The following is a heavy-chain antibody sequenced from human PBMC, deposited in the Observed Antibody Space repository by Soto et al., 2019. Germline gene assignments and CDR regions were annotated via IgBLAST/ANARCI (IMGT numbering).Heavy chain of an antibody. J-gene: IGHJ6*02. V-gene: IGHV1-69*01. CDR2: IIPIFGTA. D-gene: IGHD5-12*01. CDR3: AREEVATIIGDYYYYGMDV. Sequence: QVQLVQSGAEVKKPGSSVKVSCKASGGTFSSYAISWVRQAPGQGLEWMGGIIPIFGTANFAQKFQGRVTITADESTSTAYMELSSLRSEDTAVYYCAREEVATIIGDYYYYGMDVWGQGTTVTVSS. CDR1: GGTFSSYA.